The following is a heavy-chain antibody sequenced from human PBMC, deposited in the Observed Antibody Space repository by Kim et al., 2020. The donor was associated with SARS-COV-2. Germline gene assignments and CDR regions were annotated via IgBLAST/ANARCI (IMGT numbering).Heavy chain of an antibody. D-gene: IGHD3-10*01. CDR3: ARDGVYYASH. CDR1: GFTLSSFY. Sequence: GGSLRLSCATSGFTLSSFYMSWIRQAPGKGLEWVAYFDIGGNYATYTDSVRGRFTISSDNAENTLYLQMNSLQVEDTATYYCARDGVYYASHWGQGTRVTVSS. V-gene: IGHV3-11*06. J-gene: IGHJ4*02. CDR2: FDIGGNYA.